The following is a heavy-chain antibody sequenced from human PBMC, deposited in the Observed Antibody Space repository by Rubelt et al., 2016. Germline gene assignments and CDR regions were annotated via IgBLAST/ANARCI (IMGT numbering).Heavy chain of an antibody. CDR3: ARGRRGSSSWLGRDYYGMDV. CDR2: INHSGSA. CDR1: GGSFSGYY. J-gene: IGHJ6*02. V-gene: IGHV4-34*01. Sequence: QVQLQQWGAGLLKPSETLSLTCAVYGGSFSGYYWSWIRQPPGKGLAWIGEINHSGSANYNPSLKSRVTISVDTSKNQVSLKLSSVTAADTAVYYCARGRRGSSSWLGRDYYGMDVWGQGTTVTVSS. D-gene: IGHD6-13*01.